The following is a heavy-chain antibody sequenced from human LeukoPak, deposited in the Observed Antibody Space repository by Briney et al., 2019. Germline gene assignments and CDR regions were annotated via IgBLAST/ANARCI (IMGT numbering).Heavy chain of an antibody. CDR3: ARVGTASSRDY. V-gene: IGHV3-48*04. J-gene: IGHJ4*02. CDR2: ISSSSRPI. D-gene: IGHD6-13*01. CDR1: GFTFSYYS. Sequence: LAGGSLRLSCAASGFTFSYYSMIWVRQAPGKGLELVSYISSSSRPIYYADSVKGRFTISRDNAKNSLYLQMNSLRAEDTAVYYCARVGTASSRDYWGQGTLVTVSS.